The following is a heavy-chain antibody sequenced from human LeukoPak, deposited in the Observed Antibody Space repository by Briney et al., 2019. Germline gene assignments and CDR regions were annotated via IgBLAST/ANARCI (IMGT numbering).Heavy chain of an antibody. Sequence: GGSLRLSCAASGLTFSSYAMHWVRQAPGKGLEWVAVISYDGSNKYYADSVKGRFTISRDNSKNTLYLQMNSLRAEDTAVYYCARDGKKYYDILTGLNWFDPWGQGTLVTVSS. J-gene: IGHJ5*02. CDR3: ARDGKKYYDILTGLNWFDP. V-gene: IGHV3-30*04. CDR1: GLTFSSYA. CDR2: ISYDGSNK. D-gene: IGHD3-9*01.